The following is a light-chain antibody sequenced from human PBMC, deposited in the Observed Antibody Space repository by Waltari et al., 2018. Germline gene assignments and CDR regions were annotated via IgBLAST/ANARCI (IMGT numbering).Light chain of an antibody. CDR2: GNS. J-gene: IGLJ2*01. CDR1: SPNIGAGYD. Sequence: QSVLTQPPSVSGAPGQRVTISCTGSSPNIGAGYDVHWYHQLPGTAPKLLIYGNSNRPSGVPDRLSGSKSGTSASLAITGLQAEDEADYYCQSYDSSLSGSVFGGGTKLTVL. V-gene: IGLV1-40*01. CDR3: QSYDSSLSGSV.